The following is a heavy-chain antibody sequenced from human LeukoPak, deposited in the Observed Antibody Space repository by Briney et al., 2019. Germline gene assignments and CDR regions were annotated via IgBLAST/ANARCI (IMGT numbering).Heavy chain of an antibody. CDR3: ASLDPGTVNIRPVGY. Sequence: SETLSLTCAVYGGSFSGYYWSWIRQPPGKGLEWNGEINHSGSTNYNPSLKSRVTISVDTSKNQFPLELRSVTAADTGVYYCASLDPGTVNIRPVGYWGQGSLVTVSS. J-gene: IGHJ4*02. D-gene: IGHD4-17*01. V-gene: IGHV4-34*01. CDR1: GGSFSGYY. CDR2: INHSGST.